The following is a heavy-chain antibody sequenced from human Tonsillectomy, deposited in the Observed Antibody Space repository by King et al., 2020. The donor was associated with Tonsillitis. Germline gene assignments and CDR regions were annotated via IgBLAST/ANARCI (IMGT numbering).Heavy chain of an antibody. CDR1: GYTFTGYF. D-gene: IGHD3-22*01. V-gene: IGHV1-2*02. CDR3: ARGGEVVAAPFDS. CDR2: IYSNSGGR. J-gene: IGHJ4*02. Sequence: CKSSGYTFTGYFMHWVRQAPGQGLECMSWIYSNSGGRNYAQTLQGRATMTRDTSISKAYMELRRLRSDHTAMYYCARGGEVVAAPFDSWGQGTLVTVSS.